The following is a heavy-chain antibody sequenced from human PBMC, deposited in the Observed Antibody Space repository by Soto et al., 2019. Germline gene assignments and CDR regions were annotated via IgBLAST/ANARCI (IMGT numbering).Heavy chain of an antibody. J-gene: IGHJ4*02. CDR1: GGSFSGYY. CDR3: ARGVPAAAKRGFDY. CDR2: INHSGST. V-gene: IGHV4-34*01. Sequence: SETLSLTCAVYGGSFSGYYWSWIRQPPGKGLEWIGEINHSGSTNYNPSLKSRVTISVDTSKNQFSLKLSSVTAADTAVYYCARGVPAAAKRGFDYWGQGTLVTVSS. D-gene: IGHD2-2*01.